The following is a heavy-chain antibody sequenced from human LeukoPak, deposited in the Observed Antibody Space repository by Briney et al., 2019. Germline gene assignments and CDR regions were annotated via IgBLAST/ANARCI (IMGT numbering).Heavy chain of an antibody. CDR2: IYYSGST. V-gene: IGHV4-59*01. D-gene: IGHD3-22*01. CDR1: GGSISSYY. J-gene: IGHJ3*02. Sequence: SETLSLTCTVSGGSISSYYWSWIRQPPVKGPECIGFIYYSGSTNYNPSLKSRVTISVDTSKNQFSLKLSSVTAADTAVYYCARARNYYDSSDYYYEGDAFDIWGQGTMVTVSS. CDR3: ARARNYYDSSDYYYEGDAFDI.